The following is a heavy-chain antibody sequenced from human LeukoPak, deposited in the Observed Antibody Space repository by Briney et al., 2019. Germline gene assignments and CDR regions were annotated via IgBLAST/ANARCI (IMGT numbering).Heavy chain of an antibody. CDR3: AYTYYYDSSGSQFDY. CDR2: ISGSGGST. D-gene: IGHD3-22*01. Sequence: GGSLRLSCAASGFTFSSDAMSWVRQAPGKGLGWVSAISGSGGSTYYADSVKGRFTISRDNSKNTLYLQMNSLRAEDTAVYYCAYTYYYDSSGSQFDYWGQGTLVTVSS. CDR1: GFTFSSDA. J-gene: IGHJ4*02. V-gene: IGHV3-23*01.